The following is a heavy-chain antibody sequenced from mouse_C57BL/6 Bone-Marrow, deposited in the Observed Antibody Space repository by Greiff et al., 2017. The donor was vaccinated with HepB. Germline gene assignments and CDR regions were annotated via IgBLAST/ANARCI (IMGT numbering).Heavy chain of an antibody. CDR3: ARHSDGYYPMDY. V-gene: IGHV1-81*01. CDR1: GYTFTSYG. J-gene: IGHJ4*01. D-gene: IGHD2-3*01. CDR2: IYPRSGNT. Sequence: LEESGAELARPGASVKLSCKASGYTFTSYGISWVKQRTGQGLEWIGEIYPRSGNTYYNEKFKGKATLTADKSSSTAYMELRSLTSEDSAVYFCARHSDGYYPMDYWGQGTSVTVSS.